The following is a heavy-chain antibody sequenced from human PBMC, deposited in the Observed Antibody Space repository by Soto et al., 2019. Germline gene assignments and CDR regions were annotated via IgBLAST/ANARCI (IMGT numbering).Heavy chain of an antibody. J-gene: IGHJ6*02. Sequence: QVQLVQSGAEVKKPGSSVKVSCKASGGTFSSYAISWVRQAPGQGLEWMGGIIPIFGTPNYAQKFQGRVTITADESTGTAYMELSSLRSEETAVYYCARDIVGYYDSSGYYRVSVPPDYYYGMDVWGQGTTVTVSS. V-gene: IGHV1-69*01. CDR3: ARDIVGYYDSSGYYRVSVPPDYYYGMDV. D-gene: IGHD3-22*01. CDR2: IIPIFGTP. CDR1: GGTFSSYA.